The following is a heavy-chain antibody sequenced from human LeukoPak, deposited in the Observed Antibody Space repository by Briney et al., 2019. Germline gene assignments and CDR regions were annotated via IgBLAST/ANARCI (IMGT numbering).Heavy chain of an antibody. CDR2: IYYSGST. J-gene: IGHJ4*02. Sequence: PSETLSLTCTVSGGSISSYYWSWIRQPPGKGLEWIGYIYYSGSTNYNPSLKSRVTISVDTSKNQFSLKLCSVTAADTAVYYCARDSGLGPFDYWGQGTLVTVSS. CDR1: GGSISSYY. V-gene: IGHV4-59*01. CDR3: ARDSGLGPFDY. D-gene: IGHD6-19*01.